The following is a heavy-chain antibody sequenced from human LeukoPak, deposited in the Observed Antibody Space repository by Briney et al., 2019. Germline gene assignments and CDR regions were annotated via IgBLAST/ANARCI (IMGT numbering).Heavy chain of an antibody. CDR3: ARAGGAVAGNYYYYMDV. J-gene: IGHJ6*03. V-gene: IGHV1-69*05. CDR2: IITIFGTA. D-gene: IGHD6-19*01. Sequence: SVSVSCKASGGTFSSYAISWVRQAPGQGLEWMGGIITIFGTANYAQTFQGRVTITTDESTSTAYMELSSLRSEDTAVYYCARAGGAVAGNYYYYMDVWGKGTTVTVSS. CDR1: GGTFSSYA.